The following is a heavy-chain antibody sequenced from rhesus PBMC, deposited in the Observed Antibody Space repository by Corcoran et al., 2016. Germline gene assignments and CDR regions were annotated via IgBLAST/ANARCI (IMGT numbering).Heavy chain of an antibody. CDR2: IHGNSAST. J-gene: IGHJ4*01. CDR1: GGSFSSYW. CDR3: ARSSGWSQSWDY. D-gene: IGHD6S26*01. Sequence: QVQLQESGPGLVKPSETLSLTCAVSGGSFSSYWWSWIRQPPGKGLEWSGEIHGNSASTNDNPALKRRGTISKDASKNQFSLKLSSVTAADTAVYYCARSSGWSQSWDYWGQGVLVTVSS. V-gene: IGHV4-80*01.